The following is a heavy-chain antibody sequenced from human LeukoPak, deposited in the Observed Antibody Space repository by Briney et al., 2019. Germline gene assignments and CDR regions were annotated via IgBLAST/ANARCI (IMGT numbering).Heavy chain of an antibody. Sequence: GGSLRLSCAASGFTFTSYEMNWVRQAPGKVLEWVSYISRSGTTIYYADSVKGRFTISRDNAKNSLYLQMNSLRAEDTAVYYCARSGHYYDSSGYYYTWGQGTLVTVSS. J-gene: IGHJ5*02. CDR2: ISRSGTTI. D-gene: IGHD3-22*01. CDR3: ARSGHYYDSSGYYYT. V-gene: IGHV3-48*03. CDR1: GFTFTSYE.